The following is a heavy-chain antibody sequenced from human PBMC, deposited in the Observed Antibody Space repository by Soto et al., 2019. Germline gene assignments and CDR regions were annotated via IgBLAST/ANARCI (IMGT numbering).Heavy chain of an antibody. J-gene: IGHJ6*02. CDR3: ARERSHSYSSGWLYYYYGMDV. CDR1: GDSVSSNIAA. Sequence: SQTLSLTCAISGDSVSSNIAAWNWIRQYPSRGLEWLGRTYYRSKWYNDYAVSVKSRITINPDTSKNQFCLQLNSVTPEEMAVYYCARERSHSYSSGWLYYYYGMDVWGQGTTVTVSS. CDR2: TYYRSKWYN. V-gene: IGHV6-1*01. D-gene: IGHD6-19*01.